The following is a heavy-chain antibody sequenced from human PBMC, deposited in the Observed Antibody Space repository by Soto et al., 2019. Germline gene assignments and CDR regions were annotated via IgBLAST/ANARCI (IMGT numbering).Heavy chain of an antibody. D-gene: IGHD3-10*01. Sequence: QVQLVESGGGVVQPGRSLRLSCAASGFTFSSYGMHWVRQAPGKGLEWVAVISYDGSNKYYADSVKGRFTISRDNSKHARYLQMNSLRAEDTAVYYCAKDARIGTSGDDYWGQGTLVTVSS. CDR2: ISYDGSNK. V-gene: IGHV3-30*18. CDR3: AKDARIGTSGDDY. CDR1: GFTFSSYG. J-gene: IGHJ4*02.